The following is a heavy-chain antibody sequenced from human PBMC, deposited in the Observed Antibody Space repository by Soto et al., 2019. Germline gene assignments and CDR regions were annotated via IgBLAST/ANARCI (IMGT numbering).Heavy chain of an antibody. CDR1: GFTFSSYG. D-gene: IGHD4-17*01. V-gene: IGHV3-30*03. Sequence: QVQLVESGGGVVQPGRSLRLSCAASGFTFSSYGMHWVRQAPGKGLEWVAVISYDGSNKYYADSVKGRFTISRDNSKNTLYLQMNSLRAEDTALYHCAREGPTVTTGMGAFDIWGQGTMVTVSS. CDR2: ISYDGSNK. J-gene: IGHJ3*02. CDR3: AREGPTVTTGMGAFDI.